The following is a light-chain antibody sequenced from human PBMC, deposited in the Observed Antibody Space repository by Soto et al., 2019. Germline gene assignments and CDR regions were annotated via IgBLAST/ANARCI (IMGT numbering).Light chain of an antibody. CDR1: QSVSSSY. Sequence: IVLTQSPGTLSLSPVERATLSFMASQSVSSSYLAWYQQKPGQAPRLLIYGASSRATGIPDRFSGSGSGTDFTLTISRLEPEDFAVYYCQQYNNWPPITFGQGTRLEIK. CDR2: GAS. V-gene: IGKV3-20*01. J-gene: IGKJ5*01. CDR3: QQYNNWPPIT.